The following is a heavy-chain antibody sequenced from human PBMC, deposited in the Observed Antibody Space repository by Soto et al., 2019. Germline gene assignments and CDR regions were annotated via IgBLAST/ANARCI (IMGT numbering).Heavy chain of an antibody. CDR2: IYYSGST. D-gene: IGHD3-3*01. Sequence: PSETLSLTCTVSGGPISSGGYYWSWIRQHPGKGLEWIGYIYYSGSTYYNPSLKSRVTISVDTSKNQFSLKLSSVTAADTAVYYCASSLRFLEWTHAFDIWGQGTMVTVSS. CDR1: GGPISSGGYY. V-gene: IGHV4-31*03. CDR3: ASSLRFLEWTHAFDI. J-gene: IGHJ3*02.